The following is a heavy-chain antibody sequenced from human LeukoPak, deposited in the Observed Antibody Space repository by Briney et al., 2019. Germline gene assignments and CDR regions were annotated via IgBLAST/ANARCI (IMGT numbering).Heavy chain of an antibody. V-gene: IGHV3-73*01. CDR3: TSGYDILTGYFSFDY. D-gene: IGHD3-9*01. CDR2: IRSKANSYAT. J-gene: IGHJ4*02. Sequence: GGSLRLSCAASGFTFSGSAMHWVRQASGKGLEWVGRIRSKANSYATVYAASVKGRFTISRDDSKNTAYLQMNSLKTEDTAVYYCTSGYDILTGYFSFDYWGQGTLVTVSS. CDR1: GFTFSGSA.